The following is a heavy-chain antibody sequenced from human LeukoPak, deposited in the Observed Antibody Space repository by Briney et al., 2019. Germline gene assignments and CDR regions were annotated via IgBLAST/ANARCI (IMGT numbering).Heavy chain of an antibody. D-gene: IGHD3-10*01. V-gene: IGHV3-48*03. CDR1: GFTFSSYE. J-gene: IGHJ4*02. Sequence: PGGSLRLSCAASGFTFSSYEMNWVRQAPGKGLEWVSYISSSGSTIYYADSVKGRFTISRDNAKNSLYLQMNSLRAEDTAVYYCARDSDYYGSGANYFDYWGQGTLVTVSS. CDR2: ISSSGSTI. CDR3: ARDSDYYGSGANYFDY.